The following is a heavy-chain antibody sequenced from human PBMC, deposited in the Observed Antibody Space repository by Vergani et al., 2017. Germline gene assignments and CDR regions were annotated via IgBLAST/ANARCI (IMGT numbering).Heavy chain of an antibody. J-gene: IGHJ4*02. D-gene: IGHD4-11*01. CDR1: GGTFSSYT. CDR2: IIPILGIA. CDR3: ARDPTTVTTGDY. Sequence: QVQLVQSGAEVKKPGSSVNVSCKASGGTFSSYTISWVRQAPGQGLEWMGRIIPILGIANYAQKFQDRVTITADKSTSTAYMELSSLRSEDTAVYYCARDPTTVTTGDYWGQGTLVTVSS. V-gene: IGHV1-69*08.